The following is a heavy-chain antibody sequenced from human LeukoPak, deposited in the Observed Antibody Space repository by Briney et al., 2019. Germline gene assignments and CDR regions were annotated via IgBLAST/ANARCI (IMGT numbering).Heavy chain of an antibody. CDR3: ASLGAVSKDY. CDR1: GFTFSSYA. J-gene: IGHJ4*02. V-gene: IGHV3-53*01. CDR2: IYSGGST. Sequence: GGSLRLSCAASGFTFSSYAMSWVRQAPGKGLEWVSVIYSGGSTYYADSVKGRFTISRDNSKNTLYLQMNSLRAEDTAVYYCASLGAVSKDYWGQGTLVTVSS. D-gene: IGHD5/OR15-5a*01.